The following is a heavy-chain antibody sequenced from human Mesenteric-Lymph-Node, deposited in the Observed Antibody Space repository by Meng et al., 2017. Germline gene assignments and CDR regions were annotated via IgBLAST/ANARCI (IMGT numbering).Heavy chain of an antibody. CDR3: ARDRDPMSSSSLGGDFDY. V-gene: IGHV3-48*03. Sequence: GESLKISCAASGFTFSSYEMNWVRQAPGKGLEWVSYISSSGSTIYYADSVKGRFTISRDNAKNSLYLQMNSLRAEDTAVYYCARDRDPMSSSSLGGDFDYWGQGTLVTVSS. CDR1: GFTFSSYE. J-gene: IGHJ4*02. D-gene: IGHD6-13*01. CDR2: ISSSGSTI.